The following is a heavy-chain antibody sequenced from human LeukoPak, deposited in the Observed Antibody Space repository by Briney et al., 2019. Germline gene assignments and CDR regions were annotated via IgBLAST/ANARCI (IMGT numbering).Heavy chain of an antibody. CDR3: ARDGGYYGMDV. V-gene: IGHV3-30*03. D-gene: IGHD2-15*01. Sequence: GGSLRLSCAASGFTFSSYGMHWVRQAPGKGLEWVAVISYDGSNKYYADSVKGRFTISRDNSKNTLYLQMNSLRAEDTAVYYCARDGGYYGMDVWGQATTVTDSS. CDR2: ISYDGSNK. CDR1: GFTFSSYG. J-gene: IGHJ6*02.